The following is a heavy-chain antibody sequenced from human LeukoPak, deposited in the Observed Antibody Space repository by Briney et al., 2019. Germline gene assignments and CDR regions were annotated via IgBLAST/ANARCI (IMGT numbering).Heavy chain of an antibody. D-gene: IGHD3-22*01. V-gene: IGHV4-34*01. CDR2: ISHSGST. CDR1: GGSFSGYY. CDR3: ARHNYDSSGYYRWLGY. J-gene: IGHJ4*02. Sequence: SETLSLTCAVYGGSFSGYYWRWIRQPPGKGLEWIGEISHSGSTNYNPSLKSRATISVDTSKNQFSLKLSSVTAADTAVYYCARHNYDSSGYYRWLGYWGQGTLVTVSS.